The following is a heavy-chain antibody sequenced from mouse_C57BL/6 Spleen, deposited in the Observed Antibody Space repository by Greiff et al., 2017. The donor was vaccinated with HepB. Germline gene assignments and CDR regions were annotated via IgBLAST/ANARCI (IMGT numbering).Heavy chain of an antibody. V-gene: IGHV1-52*01. CDR1: GYTFTSYW. J-gene: IGHJ2*01. CDR2: IDPSDSET. CDR3: ARGRQSTMVTTGY. D-gene: IGHD2-2*01. Sequence: QVQLKQPGAELVRPGSSVKLSCKASGYTFTSYWMHWVKQRPIQGLEWIGNIDPSDSETHYNQKFKDKATLTVDKSSSTAYMQLSSLTSEDSAVYYCARGRQSTMVTTGYWGQGTTLTVSS.